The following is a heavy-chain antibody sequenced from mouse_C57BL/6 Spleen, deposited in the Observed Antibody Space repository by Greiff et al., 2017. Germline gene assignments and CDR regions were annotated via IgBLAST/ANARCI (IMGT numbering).Heavy chain of an antibody. CDR3: ARRDLYYGYDGFAY. V-gene: IGHV8-9*01. D-gene: IGHD2-2*01. CDR1: VFSLSTFGMG. J-gene: IGHJ3*01. CDR2: IYWDEDK. Sequence: QVTLKESGPGILQPSQTLSLTCSFSVFSLSTFGMGVSWIRQPSGKGLEWLAHIYWDEDKHYKPSLKSRLTISKDTSNNQVFLKITTVDTADTATYYSARRDLYYGYDGFAYWGQGTLVTVSA.